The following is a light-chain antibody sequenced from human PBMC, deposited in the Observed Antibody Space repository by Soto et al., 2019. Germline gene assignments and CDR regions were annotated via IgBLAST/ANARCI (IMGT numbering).Light chain of an antibody. J-gene: IGKJ5*01. V-gene: IGKV3-11*01. Sequence: EIVLTQSQATLSLSPGERATLSCSSSQSVRTSLAGYQHKPGQAPRLLIYHASNRATGIPARFSGSGSGTDCTLDISSREPEDFVVYVCHQISAWPITFGQGTRLEIK. CDR1: QSVRTS. CDR3: HQISAWPIT. CDR2: HAS.